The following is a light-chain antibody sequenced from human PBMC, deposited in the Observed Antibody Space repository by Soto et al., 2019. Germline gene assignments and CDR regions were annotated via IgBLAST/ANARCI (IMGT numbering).Light chain of an antibody. CDR3: EKYNSAPSFT. CDR2: AAS. Sequence: DIQMTQSPSSLSASVGDRVTITCRASQGISNYLAWYQQRPGKVPKLLIYAASTLQSGVPSRFCGSGSGTDFTLTISSLQPEDVATYYCEKYNSAPSFTFGPGTKVDVK. J-gene: IGKJ3*01. CDR1: QGISNY. V-gene: IGKV1-27*01.